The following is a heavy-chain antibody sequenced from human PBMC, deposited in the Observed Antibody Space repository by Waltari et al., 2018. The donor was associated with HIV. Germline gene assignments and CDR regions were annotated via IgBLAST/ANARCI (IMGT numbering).Heavy chain of an antibody. CDR1: GFTFSSYA. Sequence: EVQLLESGGGLVQPGGSLRLSCAASGFTFSSYAMSWVRQAPGQGLEWVSAISGSGGSTYYADSVKGRFTISRDNSKNTLYLQMNSLRAEDTAVYYCAKEERITMIVVVRQDEDYWGQGTLVTVSS. V-gene: IGHV3-23*01. J-gene: IGHJ4*02. CDR2: ISGSGGST. D-gene: IGHD3-22*01. CDR3: AKEERITMIVVVRQDEDY.